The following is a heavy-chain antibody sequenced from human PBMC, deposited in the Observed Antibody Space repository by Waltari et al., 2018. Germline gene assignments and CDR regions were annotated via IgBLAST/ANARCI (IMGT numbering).Heavy chain of an antibody. V-gene: IGHV3-15*01. J-gene: IGHJ4*02. D-gene: IGHD3-3*01. CDR3: TADLSEFGHGEIDF. Sequence: EVQLVESGGGLVEPGGSLRISCTASGFSFTHAWMTWVRQAPGKGLEWVGLIKSRGSGETVDYAAPVKGRFTISRDDSKDTVYLQMSSLRVEDTALYYCTADLSEFGHGEIDFWGQGSQVTVSS. CDR1: GFSFTHAW. CDR2: IKSRGSGETV.